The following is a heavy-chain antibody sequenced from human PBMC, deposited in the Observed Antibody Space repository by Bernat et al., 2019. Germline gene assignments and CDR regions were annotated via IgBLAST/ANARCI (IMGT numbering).Heavy chain of an antibody. CDR2: IYYSGST. V-gene: IGHV4-31*03. D-gene: IGHD3-10*01. J-gene: IGHJ6*03. CDR1: GGSISSGGYY. Sequence: QVQLQESGPGLVKPSQTLSLTCTVSGGSISSGGYYWSWIRQHPGKGLEWIGYIYYSGSTYCNPSLKSRVTISVDTSKNQFSLKLSSVTAADTAVYYCARISYYGSGSFYYYYYMDVWGKGTTVTVSS. CDR3: ARISYYGSGSFYYYYYMDV.